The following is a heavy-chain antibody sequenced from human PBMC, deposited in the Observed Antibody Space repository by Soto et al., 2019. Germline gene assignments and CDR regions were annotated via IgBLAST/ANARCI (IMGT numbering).Heavy chain of an antibody. V-gene: IGHV3-9*01. D-gene: IGHD2-15*01. CDR3: AKDRGPCSGNKCSSLYYYYGMDV. J-gene: IGHJ6*02. CDR1: GSKFGDYA. Sequence: HPGGSLRLSCEASGSKFGDYAMHWVRQAPGKGLEWVSGVSWNSEIVGYADSVKGRFTISRDNAKNSLYLEMNSLRTEDTALYYCAKDRGPCSGNKCSSLYYYYGMDVWGQGTTVTVSS. CDR2: VSWNSEIV.